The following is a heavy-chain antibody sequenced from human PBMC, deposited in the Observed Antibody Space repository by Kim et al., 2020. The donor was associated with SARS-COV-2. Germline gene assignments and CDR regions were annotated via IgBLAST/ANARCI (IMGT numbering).Heavy chain of an antibody. CDR1: GFTFSSYG. J-gene: IGHJ4*02. CDR2: ISYDGSNK. Sequence: GGSLRLSCAASGFTFSSYGMHWVRQAPGKGLEWVAVISYDGSNKYYADSVKGRFTISRDNSKNTLYLQMNSLRAEDTAVYYCAKSYGAEDYWGQGTLVTVSS. V-gene: IGHV3-30*18. D-gene: IGHD4-17*01. CDR3: AKSYGAEDY.